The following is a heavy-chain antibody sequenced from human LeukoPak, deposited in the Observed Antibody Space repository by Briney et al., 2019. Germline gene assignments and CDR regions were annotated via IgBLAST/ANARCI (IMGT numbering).Heavy chain of an antibody. Sequence: PGGSLRRSCAPSGFTFDNFAMTWVRQAQGKGLEWISEITGSGGSTYYADSVKGRFTISRDNSKNTLYLQMNRLRAEDTAIYYCARELFDFDYWGQGTLVTVSA. CDR2: ITGSGGST. D-gene: IGHD3-10*01. V-gene: IGHV3-23*01. CDR1: GFTFDNFA. CDR3: ARELFDFDY. J-gene: IGHJ4*02.